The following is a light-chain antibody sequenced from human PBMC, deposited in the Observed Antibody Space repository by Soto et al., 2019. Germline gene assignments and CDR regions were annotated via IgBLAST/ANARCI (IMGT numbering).Light chain of an antibody. J-gene: IGLJ3*02. Sequence: QSALTQPASVSGSPGQSITISCTGTSSDVGVYNYVSWYQQHPRNAPKLIIYDLSFRPSGVSNRFSGSKSGNTASLTICGLQVEDEADYYCSSYSSSSTWVFGGGTRLTVL. CDR2: DLS. CDR1: SSDVGVYNY. CDR3: SSYSSSSTWV. V-gene: IGLV2-14*01.